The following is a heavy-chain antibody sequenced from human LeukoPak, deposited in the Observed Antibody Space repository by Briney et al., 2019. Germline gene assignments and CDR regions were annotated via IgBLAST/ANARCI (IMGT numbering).Heavy chain of an antibody. CDR3: AKADHGDYVSFY. CDR2: ISYDGSNK. V-gene: IGHV3-30*18. CDR1: GFTFSSYG. D-gene: IGHD4-17*01. Sequence: PGGSLRLSCAASGFTFSSYGMHWVRQAPGKGLEWVAVISYDGSNKYYADSVKGRFTISRDNSKNTLYRQMNSLRAEDTAVYYCAKADHGDYVSFYWGQGTLVTVSS. J-gene: IGHJ4*02.